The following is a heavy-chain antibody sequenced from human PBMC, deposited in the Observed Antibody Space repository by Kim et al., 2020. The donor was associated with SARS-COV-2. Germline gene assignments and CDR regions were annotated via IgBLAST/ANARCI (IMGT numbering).Heavy chain of an antibody. CDR3: ARQGPHNYYGMDV. V-gene: IGHV5-10-1*01. J-gene: IGHJ6*02. Sequence: YSPSCQGHVTISADKSISTAYLQWSSLKASDTAMYYCARQGPHNYYGMDVWGQGTTVTVSS.